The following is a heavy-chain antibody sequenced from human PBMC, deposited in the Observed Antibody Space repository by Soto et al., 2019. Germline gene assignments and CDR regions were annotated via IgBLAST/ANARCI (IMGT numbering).Heavy chain of an antibody. CDR3: AREGVSSSWYNYYGMDV. J-gene: IGHJ6*02. Sequence: SEALSVTCTVSGGSISRYYWSWIRQPPGKGLEWIGYIYYGGSTNYNPSLKSRVTISVDTSKNQFSLKLSSVTAADTAVYYCAREGVSSSWYNYYGMDVWGQGTTVTVSS. CDR1: GGSISRYY. CDR2: IYYGGST. V-gene: IGHV4-59*01. D-gene: IGHD6-13*01.